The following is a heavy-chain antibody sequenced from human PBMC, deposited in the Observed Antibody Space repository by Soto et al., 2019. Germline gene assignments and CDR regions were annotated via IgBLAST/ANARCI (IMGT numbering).Heavy chain of an antibody. J-gene: IGHJ4*02. CDR3: AKGAHSTIFAAGCLFDY. Sequence: EVQLVESGEGLVQPGGSLRLSCAASGFTFSDYAMHWVRQAPGKGLEYVSAITSNGATTYYADSVKGRFTISRDNSKNTMYLYMDSLRAEDMAVYYCAKGAHSTIFAAGCLFDYWGQGTLVTVSS. V-gene: IGHV3-64*02. D-gene: IGHD3-3*01. CDR1: GFTFSDYA. CDR2: ITSNGATT.